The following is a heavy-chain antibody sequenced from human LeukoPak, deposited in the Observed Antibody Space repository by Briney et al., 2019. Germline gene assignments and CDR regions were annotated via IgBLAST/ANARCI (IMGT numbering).Heavy chain of an antibody. CDR2: IYYSGST. V-gene: IGHV4-31*03. Sequence: SETLSLTCTVSGCSISSGGSYWSWIRQDPGKCLEWIGYIYYSGSTYYNPSLKSRVTISVDTSKNQFSLKLSSVTAADTAVYYCARELHYALDYWGQGTLVTVSS. D-gene: IGHD2-2*01. CDR3: ARELHYALDY. J-gene: IGHJ4*02. CDR1: GCSISSGGSY.